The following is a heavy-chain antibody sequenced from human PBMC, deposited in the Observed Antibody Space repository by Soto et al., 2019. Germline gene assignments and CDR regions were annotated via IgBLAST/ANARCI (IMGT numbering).Heavy chain of an antibody. D-gene: IGHD3-22*01. J-gene: IGHJ4*02. Sequence: SETLSLTCTVSGGSISSYYWSWIRQPPGKGLEWIGYIYYSGSTNYNPSLKSRVTISVDTSKNQFSLKLSSETAADTAVYYCAAARPGYYDFDYWGQGTLVTVSS. V-gene: IGHV4-59*01. CDR1: GGSISSYY. CDR3: AAARPGYYDFDY. CDR2: IYYSGST.